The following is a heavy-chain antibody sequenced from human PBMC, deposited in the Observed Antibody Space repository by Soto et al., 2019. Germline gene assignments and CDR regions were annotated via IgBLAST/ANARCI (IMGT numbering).Heavy chain of an antibody. Sequence: PGGSLRLSCAASGFTFSSYAMSWVRQAPGKGLEWVSAISGSGGSTYYADSVKGRFTISRDNSKNTLYLQMNSLRAEDTAVYYCAFVGYYDILTGYPGGMDVWGQGTTVTVSS. CDR3: AFVGYYDILTGYPGGMDV. CDR2: ISGSGGST. V-gene: IGHV3-23*01. CDR1: GFTFSSYA. J-gene: IGHJ6*02. D-gene: IGHD3-9*01.